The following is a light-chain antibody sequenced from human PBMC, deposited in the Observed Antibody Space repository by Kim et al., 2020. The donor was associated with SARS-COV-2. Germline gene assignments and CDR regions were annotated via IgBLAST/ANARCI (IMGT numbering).Light chain of an antibody. CDR2: SNN. V-gene: IGLV1-44*01. CDR1: SSNIGSNN. Sequence: QSVLTQPPSASGTPGQRVTISCSGSSSNIGSNNVVWYQQFPGAAPNVLIHSNNQRPSGIPDRFSGSRSGTSASLAISGLQSGDEADYYCAVWDDSLKQGVFGGGTKSPS. J-gene: IGLJ3*02. CDR3: AVWDDSLKQGV.